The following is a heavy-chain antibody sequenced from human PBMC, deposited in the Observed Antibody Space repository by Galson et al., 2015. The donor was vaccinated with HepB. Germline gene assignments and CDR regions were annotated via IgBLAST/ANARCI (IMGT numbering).Heavy chain of an antibody. Sequence: SVKVSCKASGYTFTSYGISWVRQAPGQGLEWMGWISAYNGNTNYAQKLQGRVTMTTDTSTSTAYMELRSLRSDDTAVYYCARDAFRRLLWFGEFDYWGQGTLVTVSS. CDR2: ISAYNGNT. D-gene: IGHD3-10*01. J-gene: IGHJ4*02. V-gene: IGHV1-18*01. CDR1: GYTFTSYG. CDR3: ARDAFRRLLWFGEFDY.